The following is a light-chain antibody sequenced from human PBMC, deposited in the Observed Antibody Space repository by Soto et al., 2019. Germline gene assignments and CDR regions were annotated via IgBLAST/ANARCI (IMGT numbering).Light chain of an antibody. J-gene: IGKJ5*01. CDR1: QGISSY. V-gene: IGKV1-9*01. Sequence: IQLTQSPSSLSASVGDRVTITCRASQGISSYLAWYQQKPGKAPKLLIYAASTLQSGVPSRFSGSGSGTDFTLTISSLQPEDFATNYCQQLSSYPSLGQGTRLEIK. CDR3: QQLSSYPS. CDR2: AAS.